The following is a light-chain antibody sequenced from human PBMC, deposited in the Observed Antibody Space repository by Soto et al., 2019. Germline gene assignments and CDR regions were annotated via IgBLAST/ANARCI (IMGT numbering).Light chain of an antibody. V-gene: IGKV3-20*01. CDR2: GAS. Sequence: EVRVSQSPATLSLSTGERATLSCRASQSVSSNLAWYQQKPGQAPRLLIYGASTRASGIPARFSGSGSETDFTLTVNRLEPEDFAVYYCQQYESSPITFGQGTRPAI. J-gene: IGKJ5*01. CDR3: QQYESSPIT. CDR1: QSVSSN.